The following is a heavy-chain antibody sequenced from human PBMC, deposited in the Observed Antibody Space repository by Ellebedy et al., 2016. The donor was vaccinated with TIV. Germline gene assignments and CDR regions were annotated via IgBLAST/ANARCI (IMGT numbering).Heavy chain of an antibody. Sequence: PSETLSLTCAASGFIVSSNYMSWVRQAPGKGLEWVATLYSGGTILYADSVKGRFTISRDHSKNTLYLQMNNLRAEDSALYYCARGNEIPGPEPLDNWGQGTLVTVSS. D-gene: IGHD1-14*01. V-gene: IGHV3-66*01. CDR3: ARGNEIPGPEPLDN. CDR1: GFIVSSNY. J-gene: IGHJ4*02. CDR2: LYSGGTI.